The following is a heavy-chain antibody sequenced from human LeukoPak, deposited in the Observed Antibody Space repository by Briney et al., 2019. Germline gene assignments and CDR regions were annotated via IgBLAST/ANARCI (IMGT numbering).Heavy chain of an antibody. Sequence: PGGSLTLSCAASGFTFSSYLVSWVRQAPEKGLECVSAISASGGSTFYAVSVKGRFTISRDNSKNMLYLQMNSLRAEDTAIYYCAKEWYTSGKYYFDFWGQGTLVTVSS. CDR3: AKEWYTSGKYYFDF. V-gene: IGHV3-23*01. J-gene: IGHJ4*02. CDR1: GFTFSSYL. CDR2: ISASGGST. D-gene: IGHD6-19*01.